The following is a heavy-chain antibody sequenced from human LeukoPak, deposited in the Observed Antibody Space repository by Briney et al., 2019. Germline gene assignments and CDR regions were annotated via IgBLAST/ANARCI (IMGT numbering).Heavy chain of an antibody. CDR2: IRDDGSIK. CDR1: GFSFNTYG. J-gene: IGHJ5*01. Sequence: PGRSLRLSCSASGFSFNTYGMHWVRQTPGKGLEWVAFIRDDGSIKHYADFLRGRFTISRDNSKNTLYLQMHGLTTEDTSIYYCAKDARQQINWFDSWGQGTLVTVSS. V-gene: IGHV3-30*02. CDR3: AKDARQQINWFDS. D-gene: IGHD6-13*01.